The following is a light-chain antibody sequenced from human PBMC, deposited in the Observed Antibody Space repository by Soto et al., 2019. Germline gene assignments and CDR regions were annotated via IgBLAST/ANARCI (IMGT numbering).Light chain of an antibody. Sequence: IVLTQSPGTLSLTQGERATLSCRASQSVSSSYLAWYQQKPGQAPRLLIYGGSRRATGIPDRFSGGGSGTDFTLTISRLEPEDFAVYYCQQYGSSPWTFGQGTKVDIK. CDR3: QQYGSSPWT. CDR2: GGS. CDR1: QSVSSSY. V-gene: IGKV3-20*01. J-gene: IGKJ1*01.